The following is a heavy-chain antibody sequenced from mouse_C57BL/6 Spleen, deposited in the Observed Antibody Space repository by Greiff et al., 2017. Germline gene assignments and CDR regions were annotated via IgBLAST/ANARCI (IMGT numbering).Heavy chain of an antibody. J-gene: IGHJ4*01. CDR1: GYSITSGYY. CDR3: ARAYYGNRDY. Sequence: EVQLQESGPGLVKPSQSLSLTCSVPGYSITSGYYWNWIRQFPGNKLEWMGYISYDGSNNYHPSLKNRISITRATSKNQFFLKLNSLTTEDTATYYCARAYYGNRDYWGQGTSVTVSS. D-gene: IGHD2-1*01. CDR2: ISYDGSN. V-gene: IGHV3-6*01.